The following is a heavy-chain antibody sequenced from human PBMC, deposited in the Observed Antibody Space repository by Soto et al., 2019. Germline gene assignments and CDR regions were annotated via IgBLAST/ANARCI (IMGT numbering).Heavy chain of an antibody. J-gene: IGHJ5*02. Sequence: PGESLKISCNGSGYTFTNYWISWVRQMPGKGLEWMGRIDPSDSYTNYSPSFQGHVAISCDNSRDILYLEMNSLRVEDTAVYHCAKVKFQEWKLFFDAWGQGIPVTV. CDR2: IDPSDSYT. CDR1: GYTFTNYW. D-gene: IGHD2-2*03. CDR3: AKVKFQEWKLFFDA. V-gene: IGHV5-10-1*01.